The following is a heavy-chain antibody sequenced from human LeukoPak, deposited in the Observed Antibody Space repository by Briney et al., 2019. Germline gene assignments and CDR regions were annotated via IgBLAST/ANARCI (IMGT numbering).Heavy chain of an antibody. J-gene: IGHJ4*02. D-gene: IGHD2-2*01. CDR2: INPNSGGT. V-gene: IGHV1-2*02. Sequence: ASVKVSCKASGYTFTGYYMHWVRQAPGQGLEWMGWINPNSGGTNYAQKFQGRVTMTRDTSISTAYMELSRLRSDDTAVYYCARGDSSTSWPESHFDYWGQGTLVTVSS. CDR1: GYTFTGYY. CDR3: ARGDSSTSWPESHFDY.